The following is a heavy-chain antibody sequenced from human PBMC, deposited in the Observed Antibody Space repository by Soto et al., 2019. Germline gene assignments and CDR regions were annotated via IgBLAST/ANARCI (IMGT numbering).Heavy chain of an antibody. J-gene: IGHJ5*02. CDR2: MNPNSGNT. Sequence: QVQLVQSGAEVKKPGASVKVSCKASGYTFTSYDINWVRQATGQGLEWMGWMNPNSGNTGYAQKFQGRVTMTRNTSISTAYMELSSLRSEDSAVYYWARGARLMTIFGVVIFSWFDPWGQGTLVTVSA. CDR3: ARGARLMTIFGVVIFSWFDP. V-gene: IGHV1-8*01. D-gene: IGHD3-3*01. CDR1: GYTFTSYD.